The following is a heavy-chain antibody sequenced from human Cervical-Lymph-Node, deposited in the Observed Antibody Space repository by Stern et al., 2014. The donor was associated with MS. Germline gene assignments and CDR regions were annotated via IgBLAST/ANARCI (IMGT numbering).Heavy chain of an antibody. CDR3: ARDEGADY. J-gene: IGHJ4*02. CDR1: GYSFTSYF. Sequence: VQLVESGAEMKKPGASVKVSCMASGYSFTSYFIIWVRQAPGQGLEWMGIINPSAGNTNYAQKFQGRVVMTSDTSTGTVHLELSSLRSEDTAVYYCARDEGADYWGQGTLVTVSS. V-gene: IGHV1-46*01. CDR2: INPSAGNT.